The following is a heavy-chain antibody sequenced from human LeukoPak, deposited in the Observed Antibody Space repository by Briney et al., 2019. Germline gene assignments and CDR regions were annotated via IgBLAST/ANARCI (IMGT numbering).Heavy chain of an antibody. Sequence: GGSLRLSCAASGFTFGSYAMYWVRQAPGKGLEWVSAIGTTGTETFYADSVKGRFTISRDNSENTLYLQMNSLRAEDTALYYCAKGSVSYHYDSWGQGSQVTVSS. CDR2: IGTTGTET. CDR3: AKGSVSYHYDS. D-gene: IGHD3-10*01. CDR1: GFTFGSYA. J-gene: IGHJ4*02. V-gene: IGHV3-23*01.